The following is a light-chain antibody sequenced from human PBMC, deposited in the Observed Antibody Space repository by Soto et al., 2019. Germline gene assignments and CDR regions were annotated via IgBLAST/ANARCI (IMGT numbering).Light chain of an antibody. J-gene: IGKJ4*01. CDR1: QSVGNNY. CDR3: QQYGSTPLT. Sequence: EIVLTQSPGTLSLSPGERATLSCRASQSVGNNYLAWYQQKPGQAPRFLIYDASSRATGIPDRFSGSGSGTDFTLTISRLEPEDFAVYYCQQYGSTPLTFGGVTKVAIK. V-gene: IGKV3-20*01. CDR2: DAS.